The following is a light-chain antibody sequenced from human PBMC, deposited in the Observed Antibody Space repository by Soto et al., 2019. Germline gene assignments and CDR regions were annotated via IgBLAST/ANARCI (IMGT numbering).Light chain of an antibody. CDR3: QQYSGSPPLT. V-gene: IGKV3-20*01. Sequence: ENVLTQSPGTLSLSPGERATLSCRASQSISSSYLAWYQQKPGHPPRLLIYGASNRATGIPDRFSGSGSGTEFTLTLSSLEPEDFAVYYCQQYSGSPPLTFGGGTKVEIK. CDR2: GAS. J-gene: IGKJ4*01. CDR1: QSISSSY.